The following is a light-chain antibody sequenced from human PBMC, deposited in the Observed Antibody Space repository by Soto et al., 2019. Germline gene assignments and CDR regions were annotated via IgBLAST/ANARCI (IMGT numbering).Light chain of an antibody. V-gene: IGLV1-47*01. CDR1: SSNIGSNY. CDR3: AAWDDSLSGFYV. J-gene: IGLJ1*01. CDR2: RNN. Sequence: QPVLTQPPSASGTPGQRVTISCSGSSSNIGSNYVYWYQQLPGTAPKLLIYRNNQRPSGVPDRFSGSKSGTSASLAISRLRSEDEADYYCAAWDDSLSGFYVFGTGTKLTVL.